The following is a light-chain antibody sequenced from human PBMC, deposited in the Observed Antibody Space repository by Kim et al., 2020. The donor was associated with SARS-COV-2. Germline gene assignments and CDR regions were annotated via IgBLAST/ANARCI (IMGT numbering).Light chain of an antibody. J-gene: IGLJ3*02. CDR1: SGSIASNY. CDR2: KSN. Sequence: LTQPHSVSESPGKTVTISCTRSSGSIASNYVQWYQQRPGSAPTTVIYKSNQRSSGVPDRFSGSIDSSSNSASLTISGLKTEDEADYYCQSFDSTNQVFGGGTKVTVL. V-gene: IGLV6-57*04. CDR3: QSFDSTNQV.